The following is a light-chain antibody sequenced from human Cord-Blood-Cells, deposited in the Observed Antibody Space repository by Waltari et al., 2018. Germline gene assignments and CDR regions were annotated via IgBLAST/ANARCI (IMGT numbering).Light chain of an antibody. CDR1: QSISSW. CDR3: QQYKSYAPT. Sequence: QMTQSPSTLSASVGDRVTITCRASQSISSWLAWYQQKPGKAPKLLIYDASSLESGVPLRFSGSGSGTEFTLTISSLQPDDFATYYCQQYKSYAPTFGQGTKLEIK. V-gene: IGKV1-5*01. CDR2: DAS. J-gene: IGKJ2*01.